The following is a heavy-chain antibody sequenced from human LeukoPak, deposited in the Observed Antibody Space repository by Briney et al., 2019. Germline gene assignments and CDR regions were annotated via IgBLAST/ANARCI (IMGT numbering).Heavy chain of an antibody. D-gene: IGHD6-19*01. CDR1: VFSRSNSGIR. CDR2: VYLVGYK. CDR3: AKSSGWYGVTDYFDY. Sequence: SGPTLVNPTQTLTLPCTFSVFSRSNSGIRVSWIRHPPGYALEWLARVYLVGYKFYSTSLTTRLTISKDTSNIQVVLTMTNMDPVDTATYYCAKSSGWYGVTDYFDYWGQGTLVTVSS. J-gene: IGHJ4*02. V-gene: IGHV2-70*04.